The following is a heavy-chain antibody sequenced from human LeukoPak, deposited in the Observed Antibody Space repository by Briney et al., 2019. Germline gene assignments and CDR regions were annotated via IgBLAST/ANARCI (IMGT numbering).Heavy chain of an antibody. V-gene: IGHV3-23*01. Sequence: GGSLRLSCAASGFPFSTYAMSWVRQAPGKGLEWVSSIRGSDGNTYYADSVMGRFAISRDNSKNTLYLQMNSLRAEDTAVYYCAKDVYGDYGGLDYWGQGILVTVSS. CDR1: GFPFSTYA. CDR3: AKDVYGDYGGLDY. CDR2: IRGSDGNT. J-gene: IGHJ4*02. D-gene: IGHD4-17*01.